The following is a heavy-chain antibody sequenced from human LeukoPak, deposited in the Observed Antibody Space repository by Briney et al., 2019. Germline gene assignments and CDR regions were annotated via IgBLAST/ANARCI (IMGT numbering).Heavy chain of an antibody. CDR3: AIHIANLISNCYYGLDV. D-gene: IGHD1-7*01. V-gene: IGHV3-11*01. CDR1: GLTFSDYS. Sequence: PGGTLRLFCASSGLTFSDYSLSWIRQAPGKGLEWVSYISHTDGGSFKSYANSVKGRFTISRDNDKNSLHLQMNSLRAEDTAVYDCAIHIANLISNCYYGLDVWGQGTTVTVSS. CDR2: ISHTDGGSFK. J-gene: IGHJ6*02.